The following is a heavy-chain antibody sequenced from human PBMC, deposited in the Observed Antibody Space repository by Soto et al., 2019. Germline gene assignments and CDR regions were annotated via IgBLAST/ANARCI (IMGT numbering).Heavy chain of an antibody. V-gene: IGHV4-59*01. CDR3: TRGSSGWFPRPLDY. Sequence: QVQLRESGPGLVKPSETLSLTCTVSGGYLTSFYWSWVRQPPGKGLEWIGYIYYNVNTNYNPSLKSRVTISVDTSKNQCALSLSSVTAADTAVYYCTRGSSGWFPRPLDYWGQGTLVTVSS. D-gene: IGHD6-19*01. J-gene: IGHJ4*02. CDR1: GGYLTSFY. CDR2: IYYNVNT.